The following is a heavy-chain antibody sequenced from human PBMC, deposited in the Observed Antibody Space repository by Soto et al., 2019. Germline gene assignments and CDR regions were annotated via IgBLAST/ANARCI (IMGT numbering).Heavy chain of an antibody. D-gene: IGHD2-15*01. V-gene: IGHV4-39*01. Sequence: PSETLSLTCTVSGGSIGSSTYYWGWLRQSPGKEPEYIAIIYYSGNTYYNPSLKSRVSISVDTSKNQISLQLSSVTAADTAVYYCARTSRHQSGSGARCYHSWFGLWGQRTLVTVSS. J-gene: IGHJ5*02. CDR1: GGSIGSSTYY. CDR2: IYYSGNT. CDR3: ARTSRHQSGSGARCYHSWFGL.